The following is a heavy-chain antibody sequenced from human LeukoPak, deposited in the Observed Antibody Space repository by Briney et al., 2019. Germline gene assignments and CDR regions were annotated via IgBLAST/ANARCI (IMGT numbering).Heavy chain of an antibody. CDR3: ARAWDSSDYYYGTFDY. Sequence: SGTLSLTCTVSGGSISSYYWSWIRQSAGKGLEWIGRIYSSGSTNYNPSLKSRVTMSVDTSKNQFSLKLKSVTAADTAVYYCARAWDSSDYYYGTFDYWGQGTLATVSS. D-gene: IGHD3-22*01. CDR1: GGSISSYY. V-gene: IGHV4-4*07. J-gene: IGHJ4*02. CDR2: IYSSGST.